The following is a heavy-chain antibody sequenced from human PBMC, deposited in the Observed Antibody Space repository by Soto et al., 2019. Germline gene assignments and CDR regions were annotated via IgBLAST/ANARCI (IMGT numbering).Heavy chain of an antibody. CDR3: ARAYGYYYDSSGYFNYYGMDV. D-gene: IGHD3-22*01. CDR1: GGSISSGDYY. Sequence: SETLSLTCTVSGGSISSGDYYWSWIRQPPGKGLEWIGYIYYSGSTYYNPSLKSRVTISVDTSKNQFSLKLSSVTAADTAVYYCARAYGYYYDSSGYFNYYGMDVWGQGTTVTVSS. V-gene: IGHV4-30-4*08. CDR2: IYYSGST. J-gene: IGHJ6*02.